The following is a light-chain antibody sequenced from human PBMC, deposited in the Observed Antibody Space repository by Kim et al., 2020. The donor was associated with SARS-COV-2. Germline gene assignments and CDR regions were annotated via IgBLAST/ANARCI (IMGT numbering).Light chain of an antibody. V-gene: IGKV3-20*01. Sequence: EIVLTQSPGTLSLSPGERATLSCRASQSVSINYLAWYQQKPGQAPRLLIYGASSRATGIPDRFSGSGSGTDFTLTISRLEPEDFAVYYCQQYGTSPYTFGRGTKLEI. CDR2: GAS. J-gene: IGKJ2*01. CDR1: QSVSINY. CDR3: QQYGTSPYT.